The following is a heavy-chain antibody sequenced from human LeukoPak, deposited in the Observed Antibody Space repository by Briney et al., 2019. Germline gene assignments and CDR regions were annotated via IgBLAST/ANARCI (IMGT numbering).Heavy chain of an antibody. D-gene: IGHD2-15*01. V-gene: IGHV3-53*01. J-gene: IGHJ3*02. CDR2: IYSGGST. CDR1: GFTVSSNY. CDR3: ARDSRGGGFCDAFDI. Sequence: GGSLRLSCAASGFTVSSNYMSWVRQAPGKGLEWVSVIYSGGSTYYADSVKGRFTISRDNSKNTLCLQMNSLRAEDTAVYYCARDSRGGGFCDAFDIWGQGTMVTVSS.